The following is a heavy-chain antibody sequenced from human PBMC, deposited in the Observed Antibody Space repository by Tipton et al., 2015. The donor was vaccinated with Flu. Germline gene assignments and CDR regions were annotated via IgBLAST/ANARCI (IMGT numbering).Heavy chain of an antibody. V-gene: IGHV4-4*07. D-gene: IGHD5-18*01. CDR2: ILTGGST. CDR1: GGSISSYY. J-gene: IGHJ4*02. Sequence: TLSLTCSVSGGSISSYYWSWIRQPAGKGLEWIGRILTGGSTNYNPSLKSRVTMSVDTSKNQFSLKLSSVTAADTAVYYCARLEYSYDIRGYYFDSWGQGTLVTVSS. CDR3: ARLEYSYDIRGYYFDS.